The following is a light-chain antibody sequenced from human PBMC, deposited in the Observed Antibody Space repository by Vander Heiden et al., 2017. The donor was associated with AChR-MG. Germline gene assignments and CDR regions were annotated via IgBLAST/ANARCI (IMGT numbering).Light chain of an antibody. V-gene: IGKV1-5*03. CDR1: QSISTW. CDR3: QQYDSYPWT. J-gene: IGKJ1*01. Sequence: DTQMTQSPSTLSASVGDRVTITCRASQSISTWLAWYQQKPGKAPKLLIYKASSLESGVPSRFGGSGSGTEFTLTISSLQPDDFATYYCQQYDSYPWTFGQGTKVEIK. CDR2: KAS.